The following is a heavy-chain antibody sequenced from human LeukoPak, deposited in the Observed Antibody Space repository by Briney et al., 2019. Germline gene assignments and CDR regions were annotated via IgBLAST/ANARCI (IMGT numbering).Heavy chain of an antibody. D-gene: IGHD2-2*01. CDR3: ARVKRKYQVLKPLHETPSHYFDY. Sequence: SETLSLTRTVSGGSISSNSYYWGWIRQPPGNGLEWIGSIYYSGSTYYNPSLKSRVTISVDSSKNQFSLKLSSVTAADTAMYYCARVKRKYQVLKPLHETPSHYFDYWGQGTLVTVSS. CDR1: GGSISSNSYY. V-gene: IGHV4-39*07. J-gene: IGHJ4*02. CDR2: IYYSGST.